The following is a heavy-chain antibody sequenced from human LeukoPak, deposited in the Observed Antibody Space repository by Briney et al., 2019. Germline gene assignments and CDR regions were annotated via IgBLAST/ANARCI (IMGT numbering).Heavy chain of an antibody. CDR1: GESFSDYN. V-gene: IGHV4-34*01. D-gene: IGHD4-17*01. J-gene: IGHJ5*02. CDR2: INHSGGT. CDR3: ARAYYAVTYNWFDP. Sequence: SETLSLTCAVYGESFSDYNWNWTRQPPGEGLEWIGEINHSGGTNYNPSLKSRVTISIDTSKNQFSLKLTSVTAADTAVYYCARAYYAVTYNWFDPWGQGTLVTVSS.